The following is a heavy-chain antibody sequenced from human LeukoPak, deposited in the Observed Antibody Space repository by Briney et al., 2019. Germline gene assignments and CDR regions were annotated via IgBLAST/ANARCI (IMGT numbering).Heavy chain of an antibody. CDR3: ARGWAAIDS. V-gene: IGHV3-7*04. CDR2: IGQDGTEK. Sequence: GGSLRLSCAASGFTLSSYWMTWARQAPGKGLERVANIGQDGTEKYSVDSVKGRFTISRDNAKNSLYLQMNSLRAEDTAVYYCARGWAAIDSWGQGTLVTVSS. D-gene: IGHD5-18*01. J-gene: IGHJ4*02. CDR1: GFTLSSYW.